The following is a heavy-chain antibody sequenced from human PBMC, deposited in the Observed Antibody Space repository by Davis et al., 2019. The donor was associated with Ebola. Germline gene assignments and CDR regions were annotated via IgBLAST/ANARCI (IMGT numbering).Heavy chain of an antibody. CDR2: IYYSGST. CDR1: GGSISSYY. V-gene: IGHV4-59*06. D-gene: IGHD2-2*02. CDR3: ARGSVGVRCSSTSCYIQGGVDY. Sequence: SETLSLTCTVSGGSISSYYWSWIRQHPGKGLEWIGYIYYSGSTYYNPSLKSRVTISVDTSKNQFSLKLSSVTAADTAVYYCARGSVGVRCSSTSCYIQGGVDYWGQGTLVTVSS. J-gene: IGHJ4*02.